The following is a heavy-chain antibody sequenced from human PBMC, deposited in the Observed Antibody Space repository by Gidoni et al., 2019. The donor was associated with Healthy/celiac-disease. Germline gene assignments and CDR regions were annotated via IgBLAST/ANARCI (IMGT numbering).Heavy chain of an antibody. V-gene: IGHV3-9*01. Sequence: EVQLVASGGGLVQPGSSLRLSCAPSGFTFDDYAMHWFRQAPGKGLEWVSGISWKSGSIGYADSVKGRFTISRDNAKNSMYLQMNSLRAEDTALYYCAKDTTLELASPFDYWGQGTLVTVSS. CDR2: ISWKSGSI. D-gene: IGHD3-3*01. CDR3: AKDTTLELASPFDY. CDR1: GFTFDDYA. J-gene: IGHJ4*02.